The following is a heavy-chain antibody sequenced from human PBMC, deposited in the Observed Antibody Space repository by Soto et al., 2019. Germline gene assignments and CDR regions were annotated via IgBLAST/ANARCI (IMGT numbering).Heavy chain of an antibody. D-gene: IGHD6-13*01. CDR3: GRVRYTSTWYYYGMDV. V-gene: IGHV3-74*01. Sequence: EVQLVESGGDLVQPGGSLRLSCAASGFTFSSYWMYWVRQAPGKGRVWVSRMSSDGSRTDYADSVKGRFTISRDNARNTLYLQMNSVRAEDTAVYYCGRVRYTSTWYYYGMDVWGQGTTVTVSS. CDR2: MSSDGSRT. J-gene: IGHJ6*02. CDR1: GFTFSSYW.